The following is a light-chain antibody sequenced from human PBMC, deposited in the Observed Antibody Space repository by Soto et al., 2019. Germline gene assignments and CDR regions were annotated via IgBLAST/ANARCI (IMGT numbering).Light chain of an antibody. Sequence: QSALTQPASVSGSPGQSITISCPGTSSDDGGYNYVSWYQQHPGKAPKLMIYEVSNRPTGVSNRFSGSKSGNTASLPISGLQAEDEADYYCSSYTSSSTLLYVFGTGTKVTVL. CDR3: SSYTSSSTLLYV. J-gene: IGLJ1*01. V-gene: IGLV2-14*01. CDR1: SSDDGGYNY. CDR2: EVS.